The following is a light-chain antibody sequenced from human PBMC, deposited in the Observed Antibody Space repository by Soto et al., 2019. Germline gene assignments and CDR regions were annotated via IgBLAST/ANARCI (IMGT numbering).Light chain of an antibody. J-gene: IGKJ1*01. CDR2: GAS. CDR1: QSISSY. Sequence: DIQMTQSPSSLSASVGDRVTITCRASQSISSYLNWYQQKPGKAPKLLIYGASTLESGVPSRFSGSGSGTEFTLTISSLQPDDFATFYCQHYNSHSPTFGQGTKVDI. CDR3: QHYNSHSPT. V-gene: IGKV1-5*01.